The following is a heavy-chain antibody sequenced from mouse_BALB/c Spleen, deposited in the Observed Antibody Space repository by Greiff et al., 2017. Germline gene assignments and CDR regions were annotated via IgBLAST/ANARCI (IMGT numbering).Heavy chain of an antibody. CDR2: ISYSGST. CDR3: ARSGITTGLYWYFDV. J-gene: IGHJ1*01. Sequence: EVKVVESGPSLVKPSQTLSLTCSVTGDSITSGYWNWIRKFPGNKLEYMGYISYSGSTYYNPSLKSRISITRDTSKNQYYLQLNSVTTEDTATYYCARSGITTGLYWYFDVWGAGTTVTVSS. V-gene: IGHV3-8*02. CDR1: GDSITSGY. D-gene: IGHD2-4*01.